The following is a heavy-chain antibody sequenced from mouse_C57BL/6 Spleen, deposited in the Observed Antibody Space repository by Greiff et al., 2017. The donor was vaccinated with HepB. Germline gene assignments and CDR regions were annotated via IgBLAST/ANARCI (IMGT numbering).Heavy chain of an antibody. J-gene: IGHJ3*01. V-gene: IGHV7-3*01. CDR1: GFTFTDYY. CDR2: IRNKANGYTT. CDR3: ASWDGTYYSNPWFAY. D-gene: IGHD2-5*01. Sequence: EVKLVESGGGLVQPGGSLSLSCAASGFTFTDYYMSWVRQPPGKALEWLGFIRNKANGYTTEYSASVKGRFTISRDHSQSILYLQMNALRAEDSATYYCASWDGTYYSNPWFAYWGQGTLVTVSA.